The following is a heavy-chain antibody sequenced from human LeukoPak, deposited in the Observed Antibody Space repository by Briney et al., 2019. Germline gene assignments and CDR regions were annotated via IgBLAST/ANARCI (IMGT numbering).Heavy chain of an antibody. CDR3: ARWMTTVTIVWFDP. CDR1: GYIFTGYY. CDR2: INPNSGGT. V-gene: IGHV1-2*02. D-gene: IGHD4-17*01. J-gene: IGHJ5*02. Sequence: GASVKVSCKASGYIFTGYYMHWVRQAPGQGLEWMGWINPNSGGTNYAQKFQGRVTMTRDTSISTAYMELSRLRSDDTAVYYCARWMTTVTIVWFDPWGQGTLVTVSS.